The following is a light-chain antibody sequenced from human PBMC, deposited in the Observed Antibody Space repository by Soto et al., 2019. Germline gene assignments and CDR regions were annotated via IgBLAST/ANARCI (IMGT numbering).Light chain of an antibody. Sequence: ENVLTQSPGTLSLSPGEIATLSCIAIQSVGTYLAWYQQKPGQAPRLLIFDASKRATGIPARFSGSGSGTEFTLTISSLQSEDFAVYYCQQYNNWPLTFGGGTKVDIK. CDR3: QQYNNWPLT. J-gene: IGKJ4*01. CDR2: DAS. V-gene: IGKV3D-15*01. CDR1: QSVGTY.